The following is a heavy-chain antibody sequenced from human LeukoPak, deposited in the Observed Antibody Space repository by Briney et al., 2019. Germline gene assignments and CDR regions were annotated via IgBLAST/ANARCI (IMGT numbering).Heavy chain of an antibody. J-gene: IGHJ4*02. D-gene: IGHD6-19*01. CDR1: GFTFGDDL. CDR3: SRGSGWLSVY. CDR2: ISGGTT. Sequence: PGASLRLSCTASGFTFGDDLMSWSRQAPGKGLEWIGFISGGTTEYAASVKGRFTISRDDSTSIAYLQMNSLTTEDTAVYYCSRGSGWLSVYWGQGTLVTVSS. V-gene: IGHV3-49*03.